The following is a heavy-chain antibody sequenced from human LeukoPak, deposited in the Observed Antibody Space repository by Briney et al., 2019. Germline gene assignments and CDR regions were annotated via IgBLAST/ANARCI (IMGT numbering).Heavy chain of an antibody. CDR2: ISSSSSTI. J-gene: IGHJ4*02. V-gene: IGHV3-48*01. CDR1: GFTFSSYS. D-gene: IGHD5-18*01. Sequence: GGSLRLSCAASGFTFSSYSMNWVRQAPGKGLEWVSYISSSSSTIYYADSVKGRFTISRDNAKNSLYLQMNSLRAEDTAMYYCARDLEWDTAMVNPTGYWGQGTLVTVSS. CDR3: ARDLEWDTAMVNPTGY.